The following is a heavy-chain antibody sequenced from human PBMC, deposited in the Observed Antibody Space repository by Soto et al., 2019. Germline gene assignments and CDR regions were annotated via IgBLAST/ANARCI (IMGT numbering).Heavy chain of an antibody. Sequence: GGSLRLSCAASGFTFRSFAMNWVRQAPGKGLEWVSTISSNSAYIYYTDALRGRFTISRDNAKNSLHLQMNSLRAEDTAVYYCTRDASRDSSARGWFDPWGPGTLVTVSS. CDR2: ISSNSAYI. CDR3: TRDASRDSSARGWFDP. J-gene: IGHJ5*02. D-gene: IGHD6-13*01. CDR1: GFTFRSFA. V-gene: IGHV3-21*01.